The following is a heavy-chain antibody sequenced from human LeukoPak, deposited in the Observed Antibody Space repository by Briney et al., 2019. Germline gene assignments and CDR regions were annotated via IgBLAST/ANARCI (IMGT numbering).Heavy chain of an antibody. D-gene: IGHD3-10*01. Sequence: SVKVSCKVSGYTPTELSMHWVRQAPGKGLEWMGGFDPEDGETIYAQKFQGRVTMTEDTSADTAYMELSSLRSEDTAVYYCATGWYYGSGSYYYWGQGTLVTVSS. V-gene: IGHV1-24*01. CDR2: FDPEDGET. J-gene: IGHJ4*02. CDR3: ATGWYYGSGSYYY. CDR1: GYTPTELS.